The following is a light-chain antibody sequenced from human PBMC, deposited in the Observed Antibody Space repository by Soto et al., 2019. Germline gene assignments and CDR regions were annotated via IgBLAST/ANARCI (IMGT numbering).Light chain of an antibody. CDR3: QQSYSTPQT. V-gene: IGKV1-39*01. J-gene: IGKJ1*01. Sequence: IQMTQSPSSLSASVGDRVTITCRASQSISSYLNWYQQKPGKAPKLLIYAASSLQSGVPSRFSGSGSGTDFTLTIGSLQPEDFATYYCQQSYSTPQTFGQGTKVEIK. CDR1: QSISSY. CDR2: AAS.